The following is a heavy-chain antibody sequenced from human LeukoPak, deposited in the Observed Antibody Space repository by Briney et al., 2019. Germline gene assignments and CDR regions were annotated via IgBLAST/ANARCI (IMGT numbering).Heavy chain of an antibody. CDR1: GVTFSNST. CDR2: IIPIFGTS. J-gene: IGHJ6*03. CDR3: ARGSYFDVLSGFYYSHMDV. Sequence: SVKVSCKASGVTFSNSTLNWVRQAPGQGLEWMGRIIPIFGTSNHAPKFRDRVSITADTSTSTAYLEMSSLTSDDTALYYCARGSYFDVLSGFYYSHMDVWGEGTTVTVS. D-gene: IGHD3-3*01. V-gene: IGHV1-69*08.